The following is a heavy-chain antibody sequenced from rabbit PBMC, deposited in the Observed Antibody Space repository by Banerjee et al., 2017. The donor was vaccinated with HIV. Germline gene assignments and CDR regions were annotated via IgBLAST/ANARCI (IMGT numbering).Heavy chain of an antibody. D-gene: IGHD6-1*01. J-gene: IGHJ6*01. Sequence: QEQLVESGGGLVKPGASLTRTCTASGFSFSRSYDMCWVRQAPGKGLEWIGCIYTGNGHPHYASWAKGRFTISRSTSLNTVTLQMTSLTAADTATYFCARESSYATYAGYGYAARYYGMDLRGPGTLVTVS. CDR3: ARESSYATYAGYGYAARYYGMDL. CDR2: IYTGNGHP. CDR1: GFSFSRSYD. V-gene: IGHV1S47*01.